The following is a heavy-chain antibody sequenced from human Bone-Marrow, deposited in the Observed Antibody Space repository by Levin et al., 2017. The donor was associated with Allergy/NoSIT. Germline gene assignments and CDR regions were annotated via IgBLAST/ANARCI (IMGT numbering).Heavy chain of an antibody. CDR1: GYNFSNYW. CDR2: IYPSDSDT. J-gene: IGHJ3*02. V-gene: IGHV5-51*01. CDR3: ARLRRVFWGGYVDGFDI. D-gene: IGHD3-3*01. Sequence: PGESLKISCEGSGYNFSNYWIGWVRQMSGKGLEWMGIIYPSDSDTRYSPSFQGQVTISVDKSIRTAYLQWSTLRASDTAMYYCARLRRVFWGGYVDGFDIWGQGTMVTVSS.